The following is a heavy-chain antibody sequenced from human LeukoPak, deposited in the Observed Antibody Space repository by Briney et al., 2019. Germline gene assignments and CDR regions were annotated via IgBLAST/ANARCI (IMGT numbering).Heavy chain of an antibody. CDR2: ISSSSSDI. J-gene: IGHJ3*02. CDR3: ARASGGGGVDI. CDR1: GFTFSSYS. D-gene: IGHD3-10*01. Sequence: PGGSLRLSCAASGFTFSSYSMNWVRQAPGKGLEWGSYISSSSSDIYYADSVKGRFTISRDNAKNSLYLQMNRLRAEDTAVYYCARASGGGGVDIWGQGTMVTVSS. V-gene: IGHV3-21*01.